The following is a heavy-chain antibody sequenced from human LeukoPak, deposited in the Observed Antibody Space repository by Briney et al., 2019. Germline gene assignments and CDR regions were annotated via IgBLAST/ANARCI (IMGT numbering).Heavy chain of an antibody. Sequence: SETLSLTCTVSGGSISSSNYYWGWIRQPPGKGLEWIGSIYYSGTTYYNPSLKSRVTISIDTSKNQFSLRPRSVTAADTAAYYCATTRYYYDRRIDYWGQGTLVTVSS. D-gene: IGHD3-22*01. CDR2: IYYSGTT. CDR3: ATTRYYYDRRIDY. J-gene: IGHJ4*02. CDR1: GGSISSSNYY. V-gene: IGHV4-39*01.